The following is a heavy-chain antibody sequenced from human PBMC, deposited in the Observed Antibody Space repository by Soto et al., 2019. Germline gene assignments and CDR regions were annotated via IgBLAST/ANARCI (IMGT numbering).Heavy chain of an antibody. CDR1: GDIVSSNSAA. D-gene: IGHD5-12*01. J-gene: IGHJ3*02. Sequence: SQTVSLTRGISGDIVSSNSAAWNWISQSPSRVLEWVGRTYYRSKSYNDYAVPVKSRITINQNTSKNQFYLQLNSVNPAATAVYSCASDHLAQHSATIHPHIDIWGQGTTVTVSS. V-gene: IGHV6-1*01. CDR3: ASDHLAQHSATIHPHIDI. CDR2: TYYRSKSYN.